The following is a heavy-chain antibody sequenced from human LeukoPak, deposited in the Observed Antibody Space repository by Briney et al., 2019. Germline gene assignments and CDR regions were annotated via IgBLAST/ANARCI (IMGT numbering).Heavy chain of an antibody. J-gene: IGHJ4*02. CDR3: TLRLPWANYYGSGSYYLFDY. V-gene: IGHV4-38-2*02. CDR2: IYHSGST. Sequence: SETLSLTCTVSGYSISSGYYWGWIRQPPGKGLEWIGNIYHSGSTYSNPSLKSRVIISVDTSKNQFSLKLSSVTAAGTAVYYCTLRLPWANYYGSGSYYLFDYWGQGTLVTVSS. CDR1: GYSISSGYY. D-gene: IGHD3-10*01.